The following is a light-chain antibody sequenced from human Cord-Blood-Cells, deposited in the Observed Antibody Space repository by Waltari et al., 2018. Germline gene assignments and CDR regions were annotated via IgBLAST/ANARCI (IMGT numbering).Light chain of an antibody. CDR3: QSYDSSLSGWV. V-gene: IGLV1-40*01. J-gene: IGLJ3*02. Sequence: VLTQPPSVSGAPGQRVTISCTGSSSNIGAGYDVHWYQQLPGTAPKLLIYGNSNRPSGVPDRFSGSKSGTSASLAITGLQAEDEADYYCQSYDSSLSGWVFGGGTKLTVL. CDR2: GNS. CDR1: SSNIGAGYD.